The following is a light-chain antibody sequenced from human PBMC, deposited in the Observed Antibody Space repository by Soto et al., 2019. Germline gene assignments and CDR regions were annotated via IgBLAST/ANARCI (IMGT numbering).Light chain of an antibody. CDR3: QQYGSSVYT. Sequence: EIMLTQSPGALSLSPGERATLSCRASQSVANNYLAWYQQKPGQAPRLLIYGASSRATGIPDRFSGSGSGTDFTLTISRLEPEDFAVYYCQQYGSSVYTFGQGTKLEIK. J-gene: IGKJ2*01. CDR2: GAS. V-gene: IGKV3-20*01. CDR1: QSVANNY.